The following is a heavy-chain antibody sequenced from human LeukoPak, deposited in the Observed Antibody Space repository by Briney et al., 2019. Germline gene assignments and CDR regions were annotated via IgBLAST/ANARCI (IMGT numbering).Heavy chain of an antibody. D-gene: IGHD7-27*01. CDR3: ARIINWDYDY. Sequence: VETLRLSCVASGFTFSTFAMHWVPQAPGRGPEYVSATISNRRRTYYGDSVKSRFTISRDNSKNTLYLQMGSLRAEDMAVYYCARIINWDYDYWGQGALVTV. V-gene: IGHV3-64*02. J-gene: IGHJ4*02. CDR1: GFTFSTFA. CDR2: TISNRRRT.